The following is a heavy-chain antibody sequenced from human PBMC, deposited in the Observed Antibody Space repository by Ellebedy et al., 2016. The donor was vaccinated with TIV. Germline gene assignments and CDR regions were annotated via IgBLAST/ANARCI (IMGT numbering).Heavy chain of an antibody. Sequence: GESLKISCAASGFTFHSYGMHWVRQGPGKGLEWVTFIRYDGSDNYYADSVKGRFTVSRDNSKNTLTLQMNILRLEDTAVYYFEKVLVAFGEFESPFDPWGQGTLVIVSS. D-gene: IGHD3-10*01. V-gene: IGHV3-30*02. CDR1: GFTFHSYG. CDR3: EKVLVAFGEFESPFDP. CDR2: IRYDGSDN. J-gene: IGHJ5*02.